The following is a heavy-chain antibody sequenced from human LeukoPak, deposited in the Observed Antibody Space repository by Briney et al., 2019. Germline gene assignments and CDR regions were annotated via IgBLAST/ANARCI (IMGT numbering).Heavy chain of an antibody. J-gene: IGHJ3*02. CDR1: GDSFSGHN. V-gene: IGHV4-59*11. Sequence: SETLSLTCVVYGDSFSGHNWSWIRQPPGKGLEWIGYIYYSGSTNYNPSLKSRVTISVDTSKNQFSLKLSSVTAADTAVYYCARDAPWYSSSWYAVDAFDIWGQGTVVTVSS. CDR2: IYYSGST. D-gene: IGHD6-13*01. CDR3: ARDAPWYSSSWYAVDAFDI.